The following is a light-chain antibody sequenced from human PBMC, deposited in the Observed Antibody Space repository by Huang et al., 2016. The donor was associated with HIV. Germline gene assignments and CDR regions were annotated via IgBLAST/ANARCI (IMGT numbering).Light chain of an antibody. V-gene: IGKV2-30*01. CDR2: KVS. Sequence: DVELTQSPLSLPVTLGQPASISCRSSESLVYTDGNTYLNWFHQRPGQPPRRLIFKVSERDSGVPARSSGRGSGTYFTLEISSVEAGDVGLYFCMQGTHWPPTFGQGTKVEFK. CDR1: ESLVYTDGNTY. CDR3: MQGTHWPPT. J-gene: IGKJ1*01.